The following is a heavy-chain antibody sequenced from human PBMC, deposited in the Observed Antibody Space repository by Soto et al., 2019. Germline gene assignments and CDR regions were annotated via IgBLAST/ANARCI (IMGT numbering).Heavy chain of an antibody. CDR2: MYYSGTT. J-gene: IGHJ6*03. CDR1: GGSISSSDFY. V-gene: IGHV4-39*01. D-gene: IGHD3-3*01. Sequence: SETLSLTCTVSGGSISSSDFYWGWLRQTPGKGLEFIGSMYYSGTTYYNPSLKSRVTISVDTSKNQFTLKLSSVTAADTAVYYCARGRSVRFLEWSLSSYYYMEVWGKGTTVTVSS. CDR3: ARGRSVRFLEWSLSSYYYMEV.